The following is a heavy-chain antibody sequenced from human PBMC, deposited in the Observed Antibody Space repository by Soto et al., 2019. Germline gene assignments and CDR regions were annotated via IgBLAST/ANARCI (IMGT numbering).Heavy chain of an antibody. CDR2: IYYSGST. CDR1: GGSISSYY. D-gene: IGHD6-13*01. V-gene: IGHV4-59*01. J-gene: IGHJ4*02. Sequence: PSETLSLTCTASGGSISSYYRSWIRQPPGKGLEGIGYIYYSGSTNYNPSLQSRVTISVDTSKNQFSLKLSSVTAADTAVYYCARVKTAAGTIEYNYFDYWGQGTLVTVSS. CDR3: ARVKTAAGTIEYNYFDY.